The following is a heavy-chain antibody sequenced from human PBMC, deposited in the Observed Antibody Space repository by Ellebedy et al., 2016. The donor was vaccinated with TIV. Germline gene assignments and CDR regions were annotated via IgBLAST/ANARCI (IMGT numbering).Heavy chain of an antibody. CDR2: VNTHKGNT. CDR3: ARVNRPRIAVEGFDY. D-gene: IGHD6-19*01. Sequence: ASVKVSXKASGYTLSNYGISWVRHGPGQGLEWMGWVNTHKGNTNYAPKFRNRLTVTIDTSTGTAYMELRNLGSDDTAVYYCARVNRPRIAVEGFDYWGQGTLVTVSS. V-gene: IGHV1-18*01. J-gene: IGHJ4*02. CDR1: GYTLSNYG.